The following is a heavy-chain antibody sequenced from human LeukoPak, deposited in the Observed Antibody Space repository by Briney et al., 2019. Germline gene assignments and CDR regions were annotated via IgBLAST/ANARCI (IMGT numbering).Heavy chain of an antibody. V-gene: IGHV6-1*01. D-gene: IGHD3-22*01. CDR3: ARDEGDYYDSSGYYPDAFDI. Sequence: SQTLSLTCAISGGSVSSNSAAWNWIRQSPSRGLERLGRTYYRSKWYNDYAVSVKSRITINPDTSKNQFSLQLNSVTPEDTAVYYCARDEGDYYDSSGYYPDAFDIWGQGTMVTVSS. CDR1: GGSVSSNSAA. J-gene: IGHJ3*02. CDR2: TYYRSKWYN.